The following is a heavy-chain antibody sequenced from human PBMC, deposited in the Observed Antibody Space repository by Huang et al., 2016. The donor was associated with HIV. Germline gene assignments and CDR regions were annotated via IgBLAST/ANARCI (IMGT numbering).Heavy chain of an antibody. Sequence: QVRLVESGAELKKPGASVRVSCKVSGYTVSELSLHWVRQAPEKGLEGMGGFDPEEGETIYAQRLQGRVTMTEDTSKDTAYRELSSLRPEDTAVYYCATSTPDVGAGVLRSAFDIWGQGTMVTVSS. V-gene: IGHV1-24*01. CDR3: ATSTPDVGAGVLRSAFDI. CDR1: GYTVSELS. CDR2: FDPEEGET. D-gene: IGHD2-15*01. J-gene: IGHJ3*02.